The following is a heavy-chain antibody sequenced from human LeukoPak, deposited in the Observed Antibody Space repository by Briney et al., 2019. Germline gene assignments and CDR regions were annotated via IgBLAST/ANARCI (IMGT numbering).Heavy chain of an antibody. D-gene: IGHD2/OR15-2a*01. CDR3: ARVLQNYYHLDV. V-gene: IGHV4-59*11. Sequence: SETLSLTCTVSGDSISSHYWSWIRQPPGKGLEWMGFFFEVGSTNYKSSLESRVAMSVDTSKNQFSLKLRSVTAADTAVYYCARVLQNYYHLDVWGTGTTVTVSS. J-gene: IGHJ6*03. CDR1: GDSISSHY. CDR2: FFEVGST.